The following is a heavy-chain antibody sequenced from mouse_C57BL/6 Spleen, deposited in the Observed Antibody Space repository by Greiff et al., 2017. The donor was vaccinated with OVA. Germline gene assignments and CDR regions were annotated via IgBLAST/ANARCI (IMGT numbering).Heavy chain of an antibody. CDR3: ARGAYYSNYEGFAY. CDR1: GYTFTSYW. V-gene: IGHV1-59*01. D-gene: IGHD2-5*01. J-gene: IGHJ3*01. Sequence: VKLQQPGAELVRPGTSVKLSCKASGYTFTSYWMHWVKQRPGQGLEWIGVIDPSDSYTNYNQKFKGKATLTVDTSSSTAYMQLSSLTSEDSAVYYCARGAYYSNYEGFAYWGQGTLVTVSA. CDR2: IDPSDSYT.